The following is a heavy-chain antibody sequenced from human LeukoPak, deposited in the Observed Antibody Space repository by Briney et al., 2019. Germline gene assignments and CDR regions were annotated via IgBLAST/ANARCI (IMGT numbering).Heavy chain of an antibody. V-gene: IGHV3-21*01. D-gene: IGHD3-22*01. CDR1: GFTFTTYT. CDR2: IRSTIGYI. CDR3: ARGSDSSDYFTDAFDV. Sequence: KTGGSLRLSCAASGFTFTTYTMNWVRQAPGKGLDWVSSIRSTIGYINYADSVKGRFTISRDNAKNSLYLQMNSLRAEDTAVYYCARGSDSSDYFTDAFDVWGQGIMVTVSS. J-gene: IGHJ3*01.